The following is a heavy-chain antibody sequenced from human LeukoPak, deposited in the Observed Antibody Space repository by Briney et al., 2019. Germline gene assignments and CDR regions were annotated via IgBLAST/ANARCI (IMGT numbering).Heavy chain of an antibody. J-gene: IGHJ4*02. D-gene: IGHD3-9*01. Sequence: PGRSLRLSCASSGFTFSSYAMHWVRQGPGKGLEWVSGISWSSGSIGYADSVKGRFTISRDNAKKSLYLQMNSLRAEDTALYYCAKSNFDWTHPFDYWGQGTLVTVSS. CDR1: GFTFSSYA. CDR2: ISWSSGSI. V-gene: IGHV3-9*01. CDR3: AKSNFDWTHPFDY.